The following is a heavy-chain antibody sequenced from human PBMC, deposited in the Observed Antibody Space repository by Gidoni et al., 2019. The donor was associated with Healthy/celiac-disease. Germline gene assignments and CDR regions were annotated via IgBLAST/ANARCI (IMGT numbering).Heavy chain of an antibody. CDR3: ARLGCSSTSCYLNDAFDI. V-gene: IGHV5-51*01. CDR2: IYPGDSDT. CDR1: GYSFTSYW. J-gene: IGHJ3*02. D-gene: IGHD2-2*01. Sequence: ELQLVQSGVAVKKPGASLKISCKGSGYSFTSYWRGWVRQMPGKGLAWMGIIYPGDSDTRYSPSFQGQVTISADKSISTAYLQWSSLKASDTAMYYCARLGCSSTSCYLNDAFDIWGQGTMVTVSS.